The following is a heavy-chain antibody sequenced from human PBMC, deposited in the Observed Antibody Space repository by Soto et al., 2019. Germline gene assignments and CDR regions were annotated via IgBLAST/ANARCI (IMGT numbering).Heavy chain of an antibody. CDR1: GFTFNSYW. CDR2: INHDGSDK. J-gene: IGHJ4*02. D-gene: IGHD6-19*01. Sequence: EVQVMESGGGFVQPGGSLRLSCVTSGFTFNSYWMSWVRQTPGQGLECVARINHDGSDKNYVDSVKGRFTISSDNAKNSLCPQMNSLRAEDPAVYYCTTLSWDASDWQWGLGALVHVSS. V-gene: IGHV3-7*03. CDR3: TTLSWDASDWQ.